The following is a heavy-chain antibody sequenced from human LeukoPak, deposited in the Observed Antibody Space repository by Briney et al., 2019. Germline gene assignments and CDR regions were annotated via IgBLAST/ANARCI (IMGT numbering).Heavy chain of an antibody. V-gene: IGHV3-7*03. D-gene: IGHD6-6*01. CDR1: GFTFSSNW. CDR2: IKQDGSEI. Sequence: GGSLRLSCAASGFTFSSNWMSWVRQAPGKGLEWVGNIKQDGSEIYYVDSVKGRFTISRDNAKNSLYLQMNSLRAEDTALYHCARRSIAARDFDYWGQGTLVTVSS. J-gene: IGHJ4*02. CDR3: ARRSIAARDFDY.